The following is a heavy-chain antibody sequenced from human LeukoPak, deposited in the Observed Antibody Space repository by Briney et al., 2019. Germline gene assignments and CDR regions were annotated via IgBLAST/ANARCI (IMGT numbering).Heavy chain of an antibody. CDR2: ISSSSSYT. CDR3: ACWSGSTTRFDY. J-gene: IGHJ4*02. D-gene: IGHD3-3*01. CDR1: GFTFSDYY. V-gene: IGHV3-11*03. Sequence: GGSLRLSCAASGFTFSDYYMSWIRQAPGKGLEWVSYISSSSSYTNYADSVKGRFTISRDNAKNSLYLQMNSLRAEDTAVYYCACWSGSTTRFDYWGQGTLVTVSS.